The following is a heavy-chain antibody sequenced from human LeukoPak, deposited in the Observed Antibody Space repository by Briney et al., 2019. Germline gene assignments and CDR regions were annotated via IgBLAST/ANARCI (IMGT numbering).Heavy chain of an antibody. V-gene: IGHV3-43*02. D-gene: IGHD3-22*01. CDR3: AKDSSGYYYVFQH. J-gene: IGHJ1*01. CDR1: GFTFDDYA. CDR2: ISGDGGST. Sequence: GGSLRLSCAASGFTFDDYAMHWVRQAPGKGLEWVSLISGDGGSTYYGDSVKGRFTTPRDNSKNSLYLQMNSLGTEDTALYYCAKDSSGYYYVFQHWGQGTLVTVSS.